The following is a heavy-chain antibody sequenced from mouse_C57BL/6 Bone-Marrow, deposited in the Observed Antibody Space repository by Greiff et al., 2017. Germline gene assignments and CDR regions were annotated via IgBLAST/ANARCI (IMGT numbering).Heavy chain of an antibody. CDR3: ARDSLKGYYCDY. V-gene: IGHV5-16*01. CDR2: INYDGSST. J-gene: IGHJ2*01. CDR1: GFTFSDYY. Sequence: EVKLVESEGGLVQPGSSMKLSCTASGFTFSDYYMAWVRQVPEKGLEWVANINYDGSSTYYLDSLKSRFIISRDNAKNILYLQMSSLKSEDTATYYCARDSLKGYYCDYWGQGTTLTVSS.